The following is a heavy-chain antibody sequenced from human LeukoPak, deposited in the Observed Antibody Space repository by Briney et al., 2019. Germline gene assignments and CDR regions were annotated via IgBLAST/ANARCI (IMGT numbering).Heavy chain of an antibody. J-gene: IGHJ4*02. CDR1: GYNCTNYW. V-gene: IGHV5-51*01. CDR3: ARRGDSYGRFDY. CDR2: NSPGDSDT. D-gene: IGHD5-18*01. Sequence: GESLKISCKASGYNCTNYWIGWVRQMPGKGLEWIGINSPGDSDTRYSPSFQGQVTISADKSICTVYLQWSSLKASDTAMYYCARRGDSYGRFDYWGQGILVTVSS.